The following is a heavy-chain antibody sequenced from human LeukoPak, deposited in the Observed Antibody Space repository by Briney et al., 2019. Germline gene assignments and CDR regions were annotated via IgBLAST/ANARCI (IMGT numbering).Heavy chain of an antibody. CDR2: TSYSGST. Sequence: PSGTLSLTRSVSLGSISRHYWSWIRQPPSKGVECIGHTSYSGSTKYNPSFQSRVTISLDTSKTHFSLKLTSVTAADTAVYYCARLLNNDNSGDPDTFDMWGPGTMVTVSS. CDR1: LGSISRHY. J-gene: IGHJ3*02. CDR3: ARLLNNDNSGDPDTFDM. D-gene: IGHD3-22*01. V-gene: IGHV4-59*08.